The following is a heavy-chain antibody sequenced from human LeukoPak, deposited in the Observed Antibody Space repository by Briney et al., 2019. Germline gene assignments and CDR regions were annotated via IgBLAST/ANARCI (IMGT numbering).Heavy chain of an antibody. CDR3: ARGRPGYFDWLQYFDY. CDR2: VTPSGDPT. D-gene: IGHD3-9*01. Sequence: GGSLRLSCAGSGFTFSTYGMNWVRQAPGKGLEWVSGVTPSGDPTYYADSVKGRFIISRDNSKNTLYLQMNSLRAEDTAVYYCARGRPGYFDWLQYFDYWGQGTLVTVSS. J-gene: IGHJ4*02. CDR1: GFTFSTYG. V-gene: IGHV3-23*01.